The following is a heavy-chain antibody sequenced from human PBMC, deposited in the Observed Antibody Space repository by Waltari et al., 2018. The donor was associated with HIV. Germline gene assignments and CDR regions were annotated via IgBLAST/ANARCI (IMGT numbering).Heavy chain of an antibody. J-gene: IGHJ4*02. D-gene: IGHD6-13*01. CDR1: GYSISSGYY. V-gene: IGHV4-38-2*01. Sequence: QVQLQESGPGLVKPSATLSLTCAVSGYSISSGYYWGWIRQPPGKGLEWIGSIYHSGSTYYNPSLKSRVTISVDTSKNQFSLKLSSVTAADTAVYYCARAEGGAAAGYYFDYWGQGTLVTVSS. CDR2: IYHSGST. CDR3: ARAEGGAAAGYYFDY.